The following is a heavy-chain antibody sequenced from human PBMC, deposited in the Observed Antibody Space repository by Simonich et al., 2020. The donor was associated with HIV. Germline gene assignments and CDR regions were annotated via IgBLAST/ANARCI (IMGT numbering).Heavy chain of an antibody. D-gene: IGHD6-6*01. CDR3: ATHGPGSSSSALDI. CDR2: VHPNSGGT. J-gene: IGHJ3*02. Sequence: QVQLVQSGAEVKKPGASVKVSCKASGYTFTDWNIHWVRQAPGQGLEWMGRVHPNSGGTDYPQKFKGRVTMTRDTSINTAYMVVSKLRSDDTAVYYCATHGPGSSSSALDIWGQGTIITVSS. CDR1: GYTFTDWN. V-gene: IGHV1-2*06.